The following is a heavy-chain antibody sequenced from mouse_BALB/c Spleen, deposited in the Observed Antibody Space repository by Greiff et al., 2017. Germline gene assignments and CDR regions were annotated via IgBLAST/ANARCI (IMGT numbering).Heavy chain of an antibody. CDR2: IDPSDSYT. D-gene: IGHD1-1*01. Sequence: QVQLQQPGAELVKPGASVKLSCKASGYTFTSYWMHWVKQRPGQGLEWIGEIDPSDSYTNYNQKFKGKATLTVAKSSSTAYMQLSSLTSEDSAVYYCARSITTGAYWGQGTLVTVSA. V-gene: IGHV1-69*02. CDR3: ARSITTGAY. J-gene: IGHJ3*01. CDR1: GYTFTSYW.